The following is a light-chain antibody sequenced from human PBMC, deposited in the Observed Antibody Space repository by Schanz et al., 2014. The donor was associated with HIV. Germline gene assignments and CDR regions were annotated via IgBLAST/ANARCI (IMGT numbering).Light chain of an antibody. CDR1: SSDVGTYDY. Sequence: QSALTQPASVSGSPGQSITISCTGTSSDVGTYDYVSWYQQHPGKAPKLMIYDVSYRPSGVSNRFSGSKSGNTASLTISGLQAEDEADYYCNSYSHSNTYVFGSGTKLTVL. CDR2: DVS. J-gene: IGLJ1*01. V-gene: IGLV2-14*03. CDR3: NSYSHSNTYV.